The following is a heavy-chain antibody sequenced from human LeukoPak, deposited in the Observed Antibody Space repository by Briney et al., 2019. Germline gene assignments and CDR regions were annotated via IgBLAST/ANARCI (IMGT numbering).Heavy chain of an antibody. CDR3: ASAPGYSYGHHYNWFDP. V-gene: IGHV4-59*01. D-gene: IGHD5-18*01. J-gene: IGHJ5*02. CDR1: GGSISSYY. CDR2: IYYSGST. Sequence: SETLSLTCTVSGGSISSYYWSWIRQPPGKGLEWIGYIYYSGSTNYNPSLKSRVTISVDTSKNQFSLKLSSVTAADTAVYYCASAPGYSYGHHYNWFDPWGQGTLVTVSS.